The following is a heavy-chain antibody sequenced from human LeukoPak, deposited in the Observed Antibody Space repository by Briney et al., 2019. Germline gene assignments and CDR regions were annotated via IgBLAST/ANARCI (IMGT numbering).Heavy chain of an antibody. CDR2: ISAYNGNT. J-gene: IGHJ5*02. CDR3: ASFVVVPAAIRGGFDP. Sequence: ASVKVSCKASGYTFTSYGISWVRQAPGQGLEWMGWISAYNGNTNYAQKLQGRVTMTTDTSTSTAYMELRSLRSGDTAVYYCASFVVVPAAIRGGFDPWGQGTLVTVSS. CDR1: GYTFTSYG. D-gene: IGHD2-2*01. V-gene: IGHV1-18*01.